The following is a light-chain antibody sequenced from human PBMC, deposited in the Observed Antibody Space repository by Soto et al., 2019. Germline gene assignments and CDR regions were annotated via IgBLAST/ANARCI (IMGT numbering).Light chain of an antibody. V-gene: IGLV2-14*01. Sequence: QSALTQPASVSGSPGQSITISCTGTSSDVGGYKYVSWYQQHPGKAPKLMIYEVSNRPSGVSNRFSGSKSGNTASLTISGLQAEDEADYYGSSYTTSSTHWVFGGGTQLTVL. CDR3: SSYTTSSTHWV. J-gene: IGLJ3*02. CDR1: SSDVGGYKY. CDR2: EVS.